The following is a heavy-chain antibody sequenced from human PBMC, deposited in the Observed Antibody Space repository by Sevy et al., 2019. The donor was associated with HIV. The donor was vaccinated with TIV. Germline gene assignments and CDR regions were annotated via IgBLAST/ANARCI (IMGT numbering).Heavy chain of an antibody. V-gene: IGHV3-21*01. J-gene: IGHJ6*02. Sequence: GGSLRLSCAASGFTFNNYNFNWVRQAPGKGLECVSSISTSSRYIYYADSLKGRFTISRDNTKNSLYLQMNSLRAEDTAVYYCARGDGATDYGMDLWGQGTTVTVSS. CDR2: ISTSSRYI. CDR3: ARGDGATDYGMDL. D-gene: IGHD5-12*01. CDR1: GFTFNNYN.